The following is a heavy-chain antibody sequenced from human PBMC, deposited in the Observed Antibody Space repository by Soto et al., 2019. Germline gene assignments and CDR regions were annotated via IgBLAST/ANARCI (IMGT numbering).Heavy chain of an antibody. CDR2: ISGSGGST. CDR3: AKDRARLGSSAYFDY. CDR1: GFTFSSYA. V-gene: IGHV3-23*01. J-gene: IGHJ4*02. D-gene: IGHD6-19*01. Sequence: GSLRLSCAASGFTFSSYAMSWIRQAPGKGLEWVSAISGSGGSTYYADSVKGRFTISRDNSKNTLYLQMNSLRAEDTAVYYCAKDRARLGSSAYFDYWGQGTLVTVSS.